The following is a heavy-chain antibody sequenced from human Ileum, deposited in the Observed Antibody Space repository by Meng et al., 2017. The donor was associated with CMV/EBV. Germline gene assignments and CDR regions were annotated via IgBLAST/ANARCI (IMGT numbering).Heavy chain of an antibody. CDR3: ARRSAIMEPFDY. CDR2: INHRGDP. D-gene: IGHD1-26*01. CDR1: GGSFSGYY. V-gene: IGHV4-34*01. Sequence: QVQLHQWGAGLLKPSETLSLTCEIHGGSFSGYYGSWIRQTPGKQLEWIGEINHRGDPTYDPSLYGRVTISVDTSKKQVSLKLRSVTAADTAVYYCARRSAIMEPFDYWGQGTLVTVSS. J-gene: IGHJ4*02.